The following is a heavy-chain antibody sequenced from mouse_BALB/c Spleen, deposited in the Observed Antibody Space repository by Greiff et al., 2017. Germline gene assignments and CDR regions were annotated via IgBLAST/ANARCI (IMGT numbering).Heavy chain of an antibody. Sequence: VQLQQPGAELVKPGASVKLSCKASGYTFTSYWMHWVKQRPGQGLEWIGEINPSNGRTNYNEKFKSKATLTVDKSSSTAYMQLSSLTSEDSAVYYCAGYYDSWGQGTLVTVSA. CDR1: GYTFTSYW. CDR3: AGYYDS. J-gene: IGHJ3*01. D-gene: IGHD2-4*01. V-gene: IGHV1S81*02. CDR2: INPSNGRT.